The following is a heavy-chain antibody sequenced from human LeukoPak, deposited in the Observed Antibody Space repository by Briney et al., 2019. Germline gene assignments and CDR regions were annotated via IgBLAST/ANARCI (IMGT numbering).Heavy chain of an antibody. CDR2: INQGGSVQ. J-gene: IGHJ4*02. Sequence: GGSLRLSCAASGFTVRSYWMSWVRQAPGQGLEWVANINQGGSVQYYMDSVKGRFTIARDDAKNSLYVQLNSLRDEDTAVYYCARVEYSGWNLEYWGQGTLVTVSS. CDR3: ARVEYSGWNLEY. CDR1: GFTVRSYW. V-gene: IGHV3-7*01. D-gene: IGHD5-12*01.